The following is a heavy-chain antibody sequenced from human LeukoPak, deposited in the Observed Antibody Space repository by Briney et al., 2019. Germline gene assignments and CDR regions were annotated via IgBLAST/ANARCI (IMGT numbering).Heavy chain of an antibody. CDR1: GFTFGSYT. CDR3: AREWELLSPDAFDI. V-gene: IGHV3-21*01. D-gene: IGHD1-26*01. CDR2: ISTSSSDI. J-gene: IGHJ3*02. Sequence: GGSLRLSYAASGFTFGSYTMNWVRQAPGKGLEWVSSISTSSSDIYYADSVKGRFTISRDNAKNSLYLQMNSLRAEDTAVYYCAREWELLSPDAFDIWGQGTMVTVSS.